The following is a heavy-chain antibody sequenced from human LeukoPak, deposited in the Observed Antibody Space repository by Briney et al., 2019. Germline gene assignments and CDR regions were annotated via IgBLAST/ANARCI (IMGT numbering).Heavy chain of an antibody. CDR1: GFTFDDHT. J-gene: IGHJ4*02. CDR3: AKSAYFDSSSYYPPIYY. Sequence: GGSLRLSCAASGFTFDDHTMYWVRQAPGKGLEWVSLISWDGGSTNYADSVKGRFTISRDNRKNSLYLQMNSLRTEDTALYYCAKSAYFDSSSYYPPIYYWGQGTLDTVSS. D-gene: IGHD3-22*01. V-gene: IGHV3-43*01. CDR2: ISWDGGST.